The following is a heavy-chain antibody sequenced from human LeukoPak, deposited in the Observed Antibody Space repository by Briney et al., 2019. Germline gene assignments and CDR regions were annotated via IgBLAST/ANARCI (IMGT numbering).Heavy chain of an antibody. CDR1: GDSISSPPYY. CDR2: IYYRGNT. CDR3: ARASSGYYWDFDY. D-gene: IGHD3-22*01. Sequence: SETPSLTCTVSGDSISSPPYYWGWIRQPPGKGLEWVGSIYYRGNTYYNPSLKSRVTLSADTSKNQFSLKVTSVTAADTAVYYCARASSGYYWDFDYWGQGALVTVSS. J-gene: IGHJ4*02. V-gene: IGHV4-39*01.